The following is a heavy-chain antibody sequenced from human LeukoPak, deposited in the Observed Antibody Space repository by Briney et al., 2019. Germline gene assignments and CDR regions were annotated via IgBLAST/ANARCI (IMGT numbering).Heavy chain of an antibody. Sequence: SETLSLTCAVYGGSFSGYYWSWIRQPPGKGLEWIGEINHSGSTNYNPSLKSRVTISVDTSKNQFSLKLSSVTAADTAVYYCARRPRSYYDSSGYFRLLLYYFDYWGQGTLVTVSS. CDR2: INHSGST. D-gene: IGHD3-22*01. CDR3: ARRPRSYYDSSGYFRLLLYYFDY. V-gene: IGHV4-34*01. CDR1: GGSFSGYY. J-gene: IGHJ4*02.